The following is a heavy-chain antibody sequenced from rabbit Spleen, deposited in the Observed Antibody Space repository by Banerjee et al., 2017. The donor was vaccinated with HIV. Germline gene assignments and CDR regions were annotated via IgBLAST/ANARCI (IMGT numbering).Heavy chain of an antibody. CDR1: GFTLSNYW. CDR2: IYAGSSGTT. D-gene: IGHD1-1*01. CDR3: AADTVYFKL. J-gene: IGHJ4*01. V-gene: IGHV1S45*01. Sequence: QEQLEESGGDLVKPEGSLTLTCTASGFTLSNYWMCWVRQAPGKGLEWIACIYAGSSGTTYYASWAKGRFTISKTSSTTVTLQMTSLTAADTATYFCAADTVYFKLWGQGTLVTVS.